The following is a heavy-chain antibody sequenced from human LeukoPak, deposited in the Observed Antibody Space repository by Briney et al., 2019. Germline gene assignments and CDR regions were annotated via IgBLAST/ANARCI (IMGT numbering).Heavy chain of an antibody. Sequence: SETLSLTCTVSGYSISSGYYWGWIRQPPGKGLEWIGYIYYSGSTYYNPSLKSRVTISVDTSKNQFSLKLSSVTAADTAVYYCARVRYGSGSYSPPYYFDYWGQGTLVTVSS. CDR2: IYYSGST. J-gene: IGHJ4*02. CDR3: ARVRYGSGSYSPPYYFDY. D-gene: IGHD3-10*01. V-gene: IGHV4-38-2*02. CDR1: GYSISSGYY.